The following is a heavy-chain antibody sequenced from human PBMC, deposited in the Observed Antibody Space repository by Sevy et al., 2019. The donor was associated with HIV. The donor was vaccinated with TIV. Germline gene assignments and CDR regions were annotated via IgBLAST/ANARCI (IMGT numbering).Heavy chain of an antibody. V-gene: IGHV5-51*01. J-gene: IGHJ6*02. CDR1: GYDFSTYW. CDR2: IFPGDSDT. CDR3: GRRGILLRGGDYFYYGLDV. Sequence: GKSLKISCKGSGYDFSTYWIAWVRQMTGKGLELMGIIFPGDSDTRHSPSFQGQVASSANDSIRASYLQWRSLKASDTAIYYCGRRGILLRGGDYFYYGLDVWGQGTTVTVSS. D-gene: IGHD1-26*01.